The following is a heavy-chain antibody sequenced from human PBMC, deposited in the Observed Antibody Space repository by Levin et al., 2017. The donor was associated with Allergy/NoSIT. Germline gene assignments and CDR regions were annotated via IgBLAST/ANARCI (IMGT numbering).Heavy chain of an antibody. D-gene: IGHD5-18*01. V-gene: IGHV4-30-2*01. Sequence: SETLSLTCAVSGGSISSGGYSWSWIRQPPGKGLEWIGNIYLSGSTYYNPSLKSRVTISVDRSKNQFSLNLSAVTAADTAVYYCARVAGYSYGYYFDYWGQGTLVTVSS. CDR2: IYLSGST. J-gene: IGHJ4*02. CDR1: GGSISSGGYS. CDR3: ARVAGYSYGYYFDY.